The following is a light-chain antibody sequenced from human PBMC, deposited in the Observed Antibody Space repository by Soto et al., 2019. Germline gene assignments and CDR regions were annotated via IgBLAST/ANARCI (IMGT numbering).Light chain of an antibody. Sequence: DIRMTQSPSSLSASVGDRVTITCRSSQNIERWLAWYQQKPGKAPKLLLYDVSSLESGVPSRFSGSGSGTEFTLTISSLFPDDFATYYCQQYNRYWTFGQGTKVDIK. V-gene: IGKV1-5*01. CDR2: DVS. CDR3: QQYNRYWT. CDR1: QNIERW. J-gene: IGKJ1*01.